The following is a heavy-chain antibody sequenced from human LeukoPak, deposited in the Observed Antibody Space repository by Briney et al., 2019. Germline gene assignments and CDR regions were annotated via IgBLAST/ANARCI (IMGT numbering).Heavy chain of an antibody. J-gene: IGHJ4*02. V-gene: IGHV3-53*01. D-gene: IGHD7-27*01. Sequence: SGGSLRLSCAASGFTFSNAYMNWVRQAPGKGLQWVSLIYSGGSTYYADSVKGRFTISRDNSKNTLYLQMNSLRAEDTAVYYCARDLGPGEGSDYWGQGTLVIVSS. CDR1: GFTFSNAY. CDR2: IYSGGST. CDR3: ARDLGPGEGSDY.